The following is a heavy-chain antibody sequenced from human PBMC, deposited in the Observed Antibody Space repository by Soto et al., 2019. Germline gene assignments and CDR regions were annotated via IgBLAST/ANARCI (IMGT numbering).Heavy chain of an antibody. Sequence: XETLSLACTVSGGSISSYCWSWIRQPPGKGLEWIGYIYYSGSTNYNPSLKSRVTISVDTSKNQFSLKLSSVTAADTAVYYCARDGIAAAGKDYYYGMGVWGQVTTVTVSS. CDR1: GGSISSYC. V-gene: IGHV4-59*01. J-gene: IGHJ6*02. CDR3: ARDGIAAAGKDYYYGMGV. D-gene: IGHD6-13*01. CDR2: IYYSGST.